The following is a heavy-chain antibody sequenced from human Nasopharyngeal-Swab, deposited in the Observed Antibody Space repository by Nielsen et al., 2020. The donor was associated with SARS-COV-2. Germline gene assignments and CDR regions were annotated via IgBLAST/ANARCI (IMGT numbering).Heavy chain of an antibody. Sequence: ASVKVSCKASGYTFTGYYIHWVRQAPGQGLEWMGRINPYSGGTKYAQKFQGRVTMTRDTSISTAYMELSRLRSDDTAVYYCARGPDSSGYNYYYYYMDVWGKGTTVTVSS. CDR1: GYTFTGYY. D-gene: IGHD3-22*01. CDR3: ARGPDSSGYNYYYYYMDV. CDR2: INPYSGGT. J-gene: IGHJ6*03. V-gene: IGHV1-2*06.